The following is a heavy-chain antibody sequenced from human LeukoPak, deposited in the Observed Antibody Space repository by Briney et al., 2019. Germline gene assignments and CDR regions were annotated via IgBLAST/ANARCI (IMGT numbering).Heavy chain of an antibody. CDR2: IIPIFGTA. V-gene: IGHV1-69*05. D-gene: IGHD5-24*01. CDR3: ARDERDGYNWDY. CDR1: GGTFSSYA. Sequence: SVKVSCKASGGTFSSYAISWVRQAPGQGLEWVGRIIPIFGTANYAQKFQGRVTITTDESTSTAYMELSSLRSEDTAVYYCARDERDGYNWDYWGQGTLVTVSS. J-gene: IGHJ4*02.